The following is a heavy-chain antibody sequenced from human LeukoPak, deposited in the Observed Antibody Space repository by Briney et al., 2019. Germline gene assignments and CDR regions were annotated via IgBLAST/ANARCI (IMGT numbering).Heavy chain of an antibody. J-gene: IGHJ5*02. CDR2: ISGSGGNA. CDR3: ARDKRVAAAGHWFDP. Sequence: GGSLRLSCAASGFIFSSYAMNWVRQAPGKGLEWVSGISGSGGNAYHADSVRGRFTISRDNSKNSLYLQMNSLRAEDTAVYYCARDKRVAAAGHWFDPWGQGTLVTVSS. V-gene: IGHV3-23*01. D-gene: IGHD6-13*01. CDR1: GFIFSSYA.